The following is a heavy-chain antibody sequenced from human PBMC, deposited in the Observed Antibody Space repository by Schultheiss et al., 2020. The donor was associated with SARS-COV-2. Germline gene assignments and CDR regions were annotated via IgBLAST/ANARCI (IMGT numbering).Heavy chain of an antibody. CDR3: AHGMNSGYDVPFDY. CDR1: GFSLSTSGMC. J-gene: IGHJ4*02. D-gene: IGHD5-12*01. Sequence: SGPTLVKPTQTLTLTCTFSGFSLSTSGMCVSWIRQPPGKALEWLARIDWDDDKFYSTSLKTRLTISKDTSKNQVVLTITNMDPVDTATYFCAHGMNSGYDVPFDYWGQGNLVTVSS. V-gene: IGHV2-70*12. CDR2: IDWDDDK.